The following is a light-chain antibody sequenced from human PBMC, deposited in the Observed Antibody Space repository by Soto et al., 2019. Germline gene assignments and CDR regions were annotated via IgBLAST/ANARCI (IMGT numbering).Light chain of an antibody. CDR1: QTISTW. CDR2: KAT. J-gene: IGKJ4*01. CDR3: QQANSFPLT. V-gene: IGKV1-5*03. Sequence: DIQMNQSPSTLSASVGDRVTITCRASQTISTWLAWYQQEPGKAPKLLIYKATHLQSGVPSRFSGSDSGTDFTLTISSLQPEDFATYYCQQANSFPLTFGGGTKVDI.